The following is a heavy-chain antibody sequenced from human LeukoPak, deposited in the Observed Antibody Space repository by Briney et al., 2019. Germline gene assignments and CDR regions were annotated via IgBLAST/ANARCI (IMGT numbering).Heavy chain of an antibody. CDR2: IKEDGSEK. Sequence: PGGSLRLSCVSSGFTFRSYWMGWVRQAPGKGLEWVASIKEDGSEKYYVDSVEGRFTISRDNAKNSLYLQMNSLSANDTAVYYCARGGSSRNDYWGQGTLVIVSS. J-gene: IGHJ4*02. V-gene: IGHV3-7*03. CDR1: GFTFRSYW. CDR3: ARGGSSRNDY. D-gene: IGHD3-10*01.